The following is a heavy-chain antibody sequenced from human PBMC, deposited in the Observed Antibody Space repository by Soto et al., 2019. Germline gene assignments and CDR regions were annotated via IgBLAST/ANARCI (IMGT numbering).Heavy chain of an antibody. J-gene: IGHJ4*02. CDR1: GFSISSSY. Sequence: PXETLSLTCTVSGFSISSSYWSWIRQSPGTGLEWIGYIYYTGTTNYNPSLKRRVTISLDTAKNQFSLNVNSLTTADTAVYFCARGGNRYSNTASGVGGFDFWGQGTLVTVSS. V-gene: IGHV4-59*01. CDR3: ARGGNRYSNTASGVGGFDF. CDR2: IYYTGTT. D-gene: IGHD5-12*01.